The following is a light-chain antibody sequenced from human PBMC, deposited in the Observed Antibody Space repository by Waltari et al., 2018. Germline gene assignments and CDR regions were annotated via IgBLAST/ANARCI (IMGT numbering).Light chain of an antibody. V-gene: IGKV3-20*01. Sequence: LSCRASQSVSSSYLAWYQQKPGQTPRLLIYGASSRATGIPDRFSGSGSGTDFTLTISRLEPEDFAVYYCQQYGSSPLTFGGGTKVEIK. CDR2: GAS. CDR1: QSVSSSY. CDR3: QQYGSSPLT. J-gene: IGKJ4*01.